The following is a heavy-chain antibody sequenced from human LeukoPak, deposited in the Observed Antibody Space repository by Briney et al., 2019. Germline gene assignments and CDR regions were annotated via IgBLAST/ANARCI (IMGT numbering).Heavy chain of an antibody. CDR1: GFTFSSYA. CDR2: ISYDGSNK. CDR3: AKDRGDWGIHYYGMDV. Sequence: PGGSLRLSCAASGFTFSSYAMHWVRQAPGKGLEWVAVISYDGSNKYYADSVKGRFTISRDNSKNTLYLQMNSLRAEDTAVYYCAKDRGDWGIHYYGMDVWGQGTTVTVSS. J-gene: IGHJ6*02. V-gene: IGHV3-30-3*01. D-gene: IGHD2-21*02.